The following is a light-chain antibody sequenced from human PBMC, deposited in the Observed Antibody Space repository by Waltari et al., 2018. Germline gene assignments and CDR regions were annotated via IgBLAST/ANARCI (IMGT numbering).Light chain of an antibody. CDR1: QSVDTY. CDR2: DAS. Sequence: EIVLTQSPATLSLSPGERASLSCRASQSVDTYLAWYQQKPGQAPRLLIYDASNRATGIPGRFSGSGSGTDFTLTISSLEPEDFAVYYCRQRSNWVTFGGGTKVEIK. V-gene: IGKV3-11*01. J-gene: IGKJ4*01. CDR3: RQRSNWVT.